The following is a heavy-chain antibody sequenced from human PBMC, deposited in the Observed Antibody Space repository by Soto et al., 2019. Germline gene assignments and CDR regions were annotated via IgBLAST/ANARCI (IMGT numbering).Heavy chain of an antibody. CDR3: AKDLDYSSSSEMDYYYGMDV. CDR1: GFAFSTRG. Sequence: QVQLVESGGGVVQPGRSLRLSCAASGFAFSTRGMHWVRQAPGKGLEWVALISYDGGNEKYAEPLKGRFIISRDNSKNTVYLEMSSLRADDTAIYYCAKDLDYSSSSEMDYYYGMDVWGQGTTVTVSS. CDR2: ISYDGGNE. V-gene: IGHV3-30*18. J-gene: IGHJ6*02. D-gene: IGHD6-6*01.